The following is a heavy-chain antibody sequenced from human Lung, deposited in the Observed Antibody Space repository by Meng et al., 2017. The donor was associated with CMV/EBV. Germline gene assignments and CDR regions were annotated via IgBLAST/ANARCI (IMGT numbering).Heavy chain of an antibody. CDR2: MNPNSGNT. Sequence: SVKVSXKASGYTFTSYDINWVRQATGQGLEWMGWMNPNSGNTGYAQNFQGRVTMTRNTSISTAYMELSSLRAEDTAVYYCARDSSGYSYGSHGYYYGMDVWGQGXTVTVSS. V-gene: IGHV1-8*01. D-gene: IGHD5-18*01. J-gene: IGHJ6*02. CDR3: ARDSSGYSYGSHGYYYGMDV. CDR1: GYTFTSYD.